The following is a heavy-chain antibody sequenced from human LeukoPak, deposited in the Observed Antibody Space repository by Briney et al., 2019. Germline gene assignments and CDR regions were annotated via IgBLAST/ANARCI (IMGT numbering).Heavy chain of an antibody. CDR2: LHYTGST. Sequence: SETLSLTCTVSGGSIDSYYWSWIRQPPGKRLEWIGYLHYTGSTNYNPSLKSRVTISFDTSKNLFSLNLSSVTAADTAVYYCARHHEYIWGSSVDYYAMDVWGQGTTVTVSS. J-gene: IGHJ6*02. D-gene: IGHD3-16*01. V-gene: IGHV4-59*08. CDR3: ARHHEYIWGSSVDYYAMDV. CDR1: GGSIDSYY.